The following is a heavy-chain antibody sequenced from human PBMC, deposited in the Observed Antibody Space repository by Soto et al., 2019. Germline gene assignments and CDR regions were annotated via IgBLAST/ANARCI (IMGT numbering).Heavy chain of an antibody. CDR3: VRTLFRGPFDF. J-gene: IGHJ3*01. Sequence: GGSLRLSCAASGFTFSDYWMSWVRQAPGKRLEWVAIINQDGSEKYYVDSVKGRFTISRDNAKNSLYLQMNSLRAEDTAVVYCVRTLFRGPFDFWGQGTMVTVSS. CDR2: INQDGSEK. V-gene: IGHV3-7*01. CDR1: GFTFSDYW. D-gene: IGHD2-21*01.